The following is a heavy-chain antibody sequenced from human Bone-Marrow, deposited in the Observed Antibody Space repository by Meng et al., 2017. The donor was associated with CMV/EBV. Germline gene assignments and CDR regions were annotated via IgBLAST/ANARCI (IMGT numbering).Heavy chain of an antibody. Sequence: ASVKVSCKASGGTFSSYAISWVRQAPGQGLEWMGWISAYNGNTNYAQKLQGRVTMTTDTSTSTAYMELRSLRSDDTAVYYCARQGITMVRGATNWFDPWGQGTLVTVSS. D-gene: IGHD3-10*01. J-gene: IGHJ5*02. CDR2: ISAYNGNT. CDR3: ARQGITMVRGATNWFDP. CDR1: GGTFSSYA. V-gene: IGHV1-18*01.